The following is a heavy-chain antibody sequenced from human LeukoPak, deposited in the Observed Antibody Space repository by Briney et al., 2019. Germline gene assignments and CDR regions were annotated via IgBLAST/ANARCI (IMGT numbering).Heavy chain of an antibody. J-gene: IGHJ6*03. CDR1: GFTFSSYA. CDR2: ISGCGGST. D-gene: IGHD2-2*01. Sequence: PGGSLRLSCAASGFTFSSYAMSWVRQAPGKGLEWVSAISGCGGSTYYADSVEGRFTISRDNSKNTLYLQMNSLRAEDTAVYYCAKGVGGYCSSTSCYVDYYYYYMDVWGKGTTVTVSS. V-gene: IGHV3-23*01. CDR3: AKGVGGYCSSTSCYVDYYYYYMDV.